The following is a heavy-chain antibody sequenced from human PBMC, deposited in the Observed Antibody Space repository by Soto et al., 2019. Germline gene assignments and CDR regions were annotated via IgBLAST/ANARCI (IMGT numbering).Heavy chain of an antibody. CDR3: ARDLGYCSGGSCYPAFEI. Sequence: QLVQSGAEVKKPGESLKISCKGFGYSFTSYWIGWVRQMPGKGLEWMGIIYPGDSDTRYSPSFQGQVTISADKSISTAYLQWSSLKASDTAMYFCARDLGYCSGGSCYPAFEIWGQGTMVTVSS. CDR1: GYSFTSYW. CDR2: IYPGDSDT. D-gene: IGHD2-15*01. J-gene: IGHJ3*02. V-gene: IGHV5-51*01.